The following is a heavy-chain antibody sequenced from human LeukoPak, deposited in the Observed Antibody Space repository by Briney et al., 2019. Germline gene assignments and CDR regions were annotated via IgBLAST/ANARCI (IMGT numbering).Heavy chain of an antibody. CDR3: ARGYDFWSGYYSTHMDV. V-gene: IGHV1-18*01. CDR1: GYIFSSYG. J-gene: IGHJ6*03. Sequence: ASVKVSCKASGYIFSSYGISWVRQAPGQGLEWMGWISPYNGNTNYAQKLQGRVTMTTDTSTSTAYMELRSLRSDDTAVYYCARGYDFWSGYYSTHMDVWGKGTTVTVSS. D-gene: IGHD3-3*01. CDR2: ISPYNGNT.